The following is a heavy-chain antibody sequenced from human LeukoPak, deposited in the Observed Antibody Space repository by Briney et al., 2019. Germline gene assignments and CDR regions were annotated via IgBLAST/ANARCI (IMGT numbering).Heavy chain of an antibody. CDR1: GGSISSGSYY. Sequence: SETLSLTCTVSGGSISSGSYYWGWIRQPPGKGLEGIGSFYYSGSTYYNPSLKSRVTISVDTSKNQFSLKLSSVTAADTAVYYCARASSGSYSRYFDFWGQGTLVTVSS. CDR2: FYYSGST. J-gene: IGHJ4*02. V-gene: IGHV4-39*07. CDR3: ARASSGSYSRYFDF. D-gene: IGHD1-26*01.